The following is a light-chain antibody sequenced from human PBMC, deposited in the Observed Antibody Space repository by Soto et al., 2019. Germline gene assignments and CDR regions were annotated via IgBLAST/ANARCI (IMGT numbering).Light chain of an antibody. Sequence: EIVLTQSPATLSLSPGERATLSCRASQSVSSYLAWYQQKPGLAPRLLIYDASNRATGIPARFSGSGSRTDFTLTISSLEPEDFAVYYCQQRSNWPPTFGPGTKVDIK. V-gene: IGKV3-11*01. CDR2: DAS. J-gene: IGKJ3*01. CDR1: QSVSSY. CDR3: QQRSNWPPT.